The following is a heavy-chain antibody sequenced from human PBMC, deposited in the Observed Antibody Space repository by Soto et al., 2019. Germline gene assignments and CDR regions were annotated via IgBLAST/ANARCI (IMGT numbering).Heavy chain of an antibody. V-gene: IGHV1-69*13. J-gene: IGHJ6*02. CDR2: IIPIFGTA. CDR3: ARRIGSNEKYSGYDYYYYYGMDV. D-gene: IGHD5-12*01. Sequence: ASVKVSCKASGGTFSSYAISWVRQAPGQGLEWMGGIIPIFGTANYAQKFQGRVTITADESTSTAYMELSSLRSEDTAVYYCARRIGSNEKYSGYDYYYYYGMDVWGQETTVTSP. CDR1: GGTFSSYA.